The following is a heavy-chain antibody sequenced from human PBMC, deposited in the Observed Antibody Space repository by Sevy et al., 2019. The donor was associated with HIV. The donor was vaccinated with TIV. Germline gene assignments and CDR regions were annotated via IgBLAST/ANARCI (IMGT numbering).Heavy chain of an antibody. D-gene: IGHD2-15*01. CDR1: GYTLIEFS. Sequence: ASVKVSCKVSGYTLIEFSMHWVRQAPGKELEWMGGFDPEDGETIYAQRFQGRGTMTEDTSTDTAYMELSSLRSEDTAVYYCATGLPGEYVDCSSCYSDYFAYWGQGTLVTVSS. V-gene: IGHV1-24*01. J-gene: IGHJ4*02. CDR3: ATGLPGEYVDCSSCYSDYFAY. CDR2: FDPEDGET.